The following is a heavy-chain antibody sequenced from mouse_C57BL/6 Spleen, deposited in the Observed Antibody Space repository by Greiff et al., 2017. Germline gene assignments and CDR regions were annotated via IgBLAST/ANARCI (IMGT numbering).Heavy chain of an antibody. D-gene: IGHD4-1*01. J-gene: IGHJ3*01. V-gene: IGHV1-54*01. Sequence: VKLQESGAELVRPGTSVKVSCKASGYAFTNYLIEWVKQRPGQGLEWIGVINPGSGGTNYNEKFKGKATLTADKSSSTAYMQLSSLTSEDSAVYFCARSRELGGWFAYWGQGTLVTVSA. CDR1: GYAFTNYL. CDR2: INPGSGGT. CDR3: ARSRELGGWFAY.